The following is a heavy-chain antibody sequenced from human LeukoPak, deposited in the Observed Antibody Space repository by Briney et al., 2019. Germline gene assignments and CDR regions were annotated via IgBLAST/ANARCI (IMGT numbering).Heavy chain of an antibody. CDR2: AFDGKTT. D-gene: IGHD5-24*01. CDR3: ASGAWATRLHS. Sequence: SETLSLTCAVYGESLNYYYWSWIRQSPEKGLEWIGEAFDGKTTNYNPSLKSRVTISAVTSSNQFSLNLKSVTAADTAVYYCASGAWATRLHSWAQGTLVIVSS. J-gene: IGHJ4*02. CDR1: GESLNYYY. V-gene: IGHV4-34*12.